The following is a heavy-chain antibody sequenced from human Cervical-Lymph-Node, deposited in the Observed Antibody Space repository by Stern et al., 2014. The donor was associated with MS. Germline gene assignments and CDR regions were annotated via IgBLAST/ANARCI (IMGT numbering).Heavy chain of an antibody. V-gene: IGHV1-2*04. J-gene: IGHJ3*02. CDR1: GYTFTGYY. D-gene: IGHD3-22*01. Sequence: QMQLVQSGAEVKKPGASVKVSCKASGYTFTGYYMHWVRQAPGQGLEGMGWINPNSGGTNYAQKFQGWVTMTRDTSISTAYMELSRLRSDDTAVYYCARGTTYYYDSSGYSNDAFDIWGQGTMVTVSS. CDR3: ARGTTYYYDSSGYSNDAFDI. CDR2: INPNSGGT.